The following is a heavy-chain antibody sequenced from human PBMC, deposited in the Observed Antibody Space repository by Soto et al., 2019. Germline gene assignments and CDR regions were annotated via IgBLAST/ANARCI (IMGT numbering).Heavy chain of an antibody. CDR3: ARVPGP. CDR2: IYHSGST. Sequence: SETLSLTCAVSGVSINSGGYSWSWIRQPPGKGLEWIGYIYHSGSTYYNPSLKSRVTISVDRSKNQFSLKLSSVTAADTAVYYCARVPGPWGQGTLVTVSS. J-gene: IGHJ5*02. V-gene: IGHV4-30-2*01. CDR1: GVSINSGGYS.